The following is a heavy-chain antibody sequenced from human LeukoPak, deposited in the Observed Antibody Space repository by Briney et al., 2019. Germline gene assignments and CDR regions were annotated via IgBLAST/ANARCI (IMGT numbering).Heavy chain of an antibody. V-gene: IGHV4-34*01. J-gene: IGHJ6*03. CDR1: GESFKDYY. CDR2: INHSGSS. CDR3: ARGRVSSSTWYSTYYYYFYMDV. Sequence: PSETLSLTCAVYGESFKDYYWNWIRQPPGKGLEWIGEINHSGSSNYNPSLKSRVTISVDTSKNLFSLRLRSVTAADTAVYFCARGRVSSSTWYSTYYYYFYMDVWGKGTTVTVSS. D-gene: IGHD1-1*01.